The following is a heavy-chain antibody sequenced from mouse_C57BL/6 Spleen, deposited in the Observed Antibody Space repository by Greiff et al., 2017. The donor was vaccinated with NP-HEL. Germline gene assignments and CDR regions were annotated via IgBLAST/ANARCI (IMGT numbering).Heavy chain of an antibody. J-gene: IGHJ2*01. CDR2: ISSGGSYT. Sequence: EVNVVESGGDLVKPGGSLKLSCAASGFTFSSYGMSWVRQTPDKRLEWVATISSGGSYTYYPDSVKGRFTISRDNAKNTLYLQMSSLKSEDTAMYYCARLGGNYGFDYWGQGTTLTVSS. CDR3: ARLGGNYGFDY. D-gene: IGHD2-1*01. CDR1: GFTFSSYG. V-gene: IGHV5-6*01.